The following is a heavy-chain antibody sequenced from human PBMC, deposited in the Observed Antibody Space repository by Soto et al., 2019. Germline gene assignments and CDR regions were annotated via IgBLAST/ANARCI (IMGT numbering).Heavy chain of an antibody. D-gene: IGHD6-6*01. CDR1: GGSVSSYH. CDR2: IHYNGTT. Sequence: VQLQESGEGLVKPSETPSLTCTVSGGSVSSYHWTWIRQSPGKGLEWIGYIHYNGTTDYNPSLNCLVSTSGGTPKRQFAPRFTSLTAADTAVYYCAREFFWRSSSSATLYFFPDVWGKGTTVTVSS. CDR3: AREFFWRSSSSATLYFFPDV. J-gene: IGHJ6*03. V-gene: IGHV4-59*08.